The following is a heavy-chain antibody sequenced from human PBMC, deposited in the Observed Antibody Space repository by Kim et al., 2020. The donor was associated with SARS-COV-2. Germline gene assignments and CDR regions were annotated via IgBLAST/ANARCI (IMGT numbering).Heavy chain of an antibody. CDR3: ASGDYGNYPGDYYYGMDV. Sequence: SVKVSCKSSGGTFNSFAFSWVRQAPGQGLEWMGGVIAIYGTRISAQKFQDRVTITADDSRSTAYMELSSLTYEDTAIYYCASGDYGNYPGDYYYGMDVWGQGTTVTVSS. J-gene: IGHJ6*02. V-gene: IGHV1-69*13. D-gene: IGHD1-7*01. CDR1: GGTFNSFA. CDR2: VIAIYGTR.